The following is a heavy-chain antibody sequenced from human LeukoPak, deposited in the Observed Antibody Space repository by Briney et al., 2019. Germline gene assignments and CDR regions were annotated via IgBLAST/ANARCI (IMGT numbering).Heavy chain of an antibody. CDR3: AKERLGYCSSTSCYCFDY. V-gene: IGHV3-7*04. J-gene: IGHJ4*02. Sequence: PGGSLRLSCAASGFTFSSYWMSWVRQAPGKGLEWVANIKQDGSEKYYVDSVKGRFTISRDNAKNSLYLQMNSLRAEDTAVYYCAKERLGYCSSTSCYCFDYWGREPWSPSPQ. D-gene: IGHD2-2*01. CDR1: GFTFSSYW. CDR2: IKQDGSEK.